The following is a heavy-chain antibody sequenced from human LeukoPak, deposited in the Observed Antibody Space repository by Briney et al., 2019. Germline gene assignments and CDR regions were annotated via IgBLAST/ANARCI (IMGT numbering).Heavy chain of an antibody. Sequence: SETLSLTCTVSGGSISSYYWSWIRQPPGKGLEWIGYIYYSGSTNYNPSLKSRVTISVDTSKNRFSLKLSSVTAADTAVYYCARASYDFWSGYYPAIDYWGQGTLVTVSS. D-gene: IGHD3-3*01. CDR1: GGSISSYY. V-gene: IGHV4-59*01. CDR2: IYYSGST. J-gene: IGHJ4*02. CDR3: ARASYDFWSGYYPAIDY.